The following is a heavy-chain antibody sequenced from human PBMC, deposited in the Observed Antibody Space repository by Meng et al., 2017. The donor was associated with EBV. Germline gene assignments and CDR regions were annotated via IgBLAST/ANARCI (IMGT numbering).Heavy chain of an antibody. CDR1: GYTFTGYY. CDR2: INPNSGGT. V-gene: IGHV1-2*06. CDR3: ARVGIAVAGTGDY. D-gene: IGHD6-19*01. J-gene: IGHJ4*02. Sequence: QVPLVQSGAEVTKPGASVKVSCKASGYTFTGYYMHWVRQAPGQGLEWMGRINPNSGGTNYAQKFQGRVTMTRDTSISTAYMELSRLRSDDTAVYYCARVGIAVAGTGDYWGQGTLVTVSS.